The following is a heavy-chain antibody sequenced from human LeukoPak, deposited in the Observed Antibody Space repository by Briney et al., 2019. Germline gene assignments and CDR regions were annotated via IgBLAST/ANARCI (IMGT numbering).Heavy chain of an antibody. Sequence: RPSETLSLTCAAHGGSFSGYYWGWIRQPPGEGLEWIGEINYSGNTNYNPSLKSRVTISVDTSKNQLSLKLSSVTAADTALYYCARGQAAAGVDYWGQGTLVTVSS. J-gene: IGHJ4*02. D-gene: IGHD6-25*01. CDR1: GGSFSGYY. CDR2: INYSGNT. V-gene: IGHV4-34*01. CDR3: ARGQAAAGVDY.